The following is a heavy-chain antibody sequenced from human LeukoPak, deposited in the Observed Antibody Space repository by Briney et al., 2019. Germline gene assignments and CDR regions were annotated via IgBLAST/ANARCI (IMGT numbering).Heavy chain of an antibody. V-gene: IGHV1-18*01. D-gene: IGHD3-22*01. Sequence: ASLKLSCKASGYTFISYGFTWVRQVPGQWLEWMGWLSAYNGNTKYAQKFQGRVTMTTDTSTSTAYIELSSLRSDDTAAHYCARARYYHYSSGYFGYFKFWRQGTIITVST. CDR2: LSAYNGNT. J-gene: IGHJ1*01. CDR1: GYTFISYG. CDR3: ARARYYHYSSGYFGYFKF.